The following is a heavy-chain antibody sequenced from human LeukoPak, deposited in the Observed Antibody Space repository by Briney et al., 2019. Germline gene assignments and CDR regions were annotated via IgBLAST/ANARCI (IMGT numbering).Heavy chain of an antibody. J-gene: IGHJ4*02. D-gene: IGHD5-24*01. CDR3: ARDQGWLQLVFDY. CDR2: ISYDGSNK. V-gene: IGHV3-30-3*01. Sequence: GRSLRLSCAASGFTFSSYAMHWVRQASGKGLEWVAVISYDGSNKYYADSVKGRFTISRDNSKNTLYLQMNSLRAEDTAVYYCARDQGWLQLVFDYWGQGTLVTVSS. CDR1: GFTFSSYA.